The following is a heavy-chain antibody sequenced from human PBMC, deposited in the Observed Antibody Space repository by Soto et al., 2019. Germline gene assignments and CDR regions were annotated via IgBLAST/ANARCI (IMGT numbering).Heavy chain of an antibody. J-gene: IGHJ6*03. Sequence: QVQLQESGPGLVKPSQTLSLTCTVSGGSISSGGYYWSWIRQHPGKGLEWIGYIYYSGGTYYNQSLKSRVTISVDTSKNQFSLKLSSVTAADTAVYYCAREGGYSGPIEHYYYYYMDVWGKGTTVTVSS. CDR3: AREGGYSGPIEHYYYYYMDV. D-gene: IGHD5-12*01. CDR2: IYYSGGT. CDR1: GGSISSGGYY. V-gene: IGHV4-31*03.